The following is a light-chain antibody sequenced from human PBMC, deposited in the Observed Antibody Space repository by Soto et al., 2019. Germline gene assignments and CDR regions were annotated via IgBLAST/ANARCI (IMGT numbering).Light chain of an antibody. CDR1: QSVSNNY. CDR2: GAS. V-gene: IGKV3-20*01. Sequence: EIVMTHSPATLSVSPGEIATLSCRASQSVSNNYLAWYQQKPVQAPRLLIYGASNRATGIPDRFSGSGSGTDFTLTISRLGPEDFAVYYCQQYGSSGTFGHGTKVDIK. CDR3: QQYGSSGT. J-gene: IGKJ1*01.